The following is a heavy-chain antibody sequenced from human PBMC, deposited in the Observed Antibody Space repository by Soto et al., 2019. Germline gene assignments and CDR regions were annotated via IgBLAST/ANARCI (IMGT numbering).Heavy chain of an antibody. CDR1: GGSISSYY. D-gene: IGHD5-18*01. CDR3: ARRRGDTAMAWYY. CDR2: ISYSGST. V-gene: IGHV4-59*01. Sequence: QVQLQESGPGLVKPSETLSLTCTVSGGSISSYYWCWIRQSPGKGLEWIGYISYSGSTKYNPPLKSRVTKSVDTSKNQFSRKLSSVTAADTAVYYCARRRGDTAMAWYYWGQGPLVTVSS. J-gene: IGHJ4*02.